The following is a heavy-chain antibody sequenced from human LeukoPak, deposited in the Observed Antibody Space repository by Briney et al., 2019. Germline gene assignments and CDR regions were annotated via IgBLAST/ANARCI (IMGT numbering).Heavy chain of an antibody. J-gene: IGHJ6*02. D-gene: IGHD6-13*01. Sequence: ASVKVSCKASGGTFSSYAISWVRQAHGQGLEWMGRIIPILGIANYAQKFQGRVTITADKSTSTAYMELSSLRSEDTAVYYCARDRAPPGIAAAGTNYYHYYGMDVWGQGTTVTVSS. CDR3: ARDRAPPGIAAAGTNYYHYYGMDV. CDR2: IIPILGIA. V-gene: IGHV1-69*04. CDR1: GGTFSSYA.